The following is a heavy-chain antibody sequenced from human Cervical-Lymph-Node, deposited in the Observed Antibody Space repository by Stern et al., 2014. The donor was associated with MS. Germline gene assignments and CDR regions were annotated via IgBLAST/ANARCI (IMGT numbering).Heavy chain of an antibody. CDR1: GGSISTFY. Sequence: VKLVESGPGLVKPSETLSLTCTVSGGSISTFYWNWIRQSPGKGLEWIGQIHYSGSTNYNPSLKSRVTISVDTSKNQFSLNLRSVTAADTAVYFCARRDYYDSSGYYDDAFDIWGQGTMVTVSS. J-gene: IGHJ3*02. CDR2: IHYSGST. V-gene: IGHV4-59*01. D-gene: IGHD3-22*01. CDR3: ARRDYYDSSGYYDDAFDI.